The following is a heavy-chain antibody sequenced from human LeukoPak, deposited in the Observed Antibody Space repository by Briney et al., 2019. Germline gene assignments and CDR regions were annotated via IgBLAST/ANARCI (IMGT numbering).Heavy chain of an antibody. Sequence: PSETLSLTCTVSGDSISGSYWSWIRQPPGKGLEWIGYIYYSGSTNYNPSLKSRVTMSVDTSKNQFSLKVTSVTAADTAVYYCARLTAYFDHWGRGTLVTVSS. CDR2: IYYSGST. V-gene: IGHV4-59*08. J-gene: IGHJ2*01. CDR1: GDSISGSY. CDR3: ARLTAYFDH.